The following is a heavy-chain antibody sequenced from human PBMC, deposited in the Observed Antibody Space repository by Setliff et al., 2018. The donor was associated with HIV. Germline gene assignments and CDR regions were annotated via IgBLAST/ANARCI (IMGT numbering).Heavy chain of an antibody. V-gene: IGHV4-30-4*07. CDR2: IYYSGGT. D-gene: IGHD3-22*01. CDR1: GDSIASGGYS. J-gene: IGHJ5*02. CDR3: ARENGWLFGWFDP. Sequence: SETLSLTCTVSGDSIASGGYSWTWIRQPPGKALEWIGYIYYSGGTSYSGTTYYNPSVASRITISGDTSKNQFSLKLTSVTAADTAIYYCARENGWLFGWFDPWGQGTPGTVS.